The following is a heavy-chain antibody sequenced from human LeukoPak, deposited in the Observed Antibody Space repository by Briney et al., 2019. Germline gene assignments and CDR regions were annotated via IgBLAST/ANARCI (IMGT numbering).Heavy chain of an antibody. Sequence: SGTLSLTCTVSGVSISRSNWWSWVRQPPGKGLEWIGEIHDTGSTNYNPPLKSRVTMSLDKSKNQFSLNLNSVTAADTAVYYCATYYDILSGYTFDYWGQGTLVAVSS. CDR2: IHDTGST. D-gene: IGHD3-9*01. CDR3: ATYYDILSGYTFDY. V-gene: IGHV4-4*02. CDR1: GVSISRSNW. J-gene: IGHJ4*02.